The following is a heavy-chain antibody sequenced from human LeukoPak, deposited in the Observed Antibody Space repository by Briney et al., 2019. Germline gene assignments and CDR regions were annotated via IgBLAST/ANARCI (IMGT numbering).Heavy chain of an antibody. CDR1: GYTFTGYY. Sequence: ASVKVSCTASGYTFTGYYMHWVRQAPGQGLEWMGWINPNSGGTNYAQKFQGRVTMTRDTSISTAYMELSRLRSDDTAVYYCASGCTNGVCYNDAFDIWGQGTMVTVSS. CDR2: INPNSGGT. CDR3: ASGCTNGVCYNDAFDI. V-gene: IGHV1-2*02. D-gene: IGHD2-8*01. J-gene: IGHJ3*02.